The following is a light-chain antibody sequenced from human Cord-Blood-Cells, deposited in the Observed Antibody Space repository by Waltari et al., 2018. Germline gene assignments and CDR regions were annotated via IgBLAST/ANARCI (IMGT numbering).Light chain of an antibody. CDR3: QEYNNWPPWT. CDR2: GAP. V-gene: IGKV3-15*01. Sequence: EIVMPQSSATLSVSPGERATLSCGARQSVSSNLAWDQQKPGQAPRLIIYGAPARATGNPATFSGSGSETEFTLTISSLQSEDIAVYYGQEYNNWPPWTFGQGTKVEIK. J-gene: IGKJ1*01. CDR1: QSVSSN.